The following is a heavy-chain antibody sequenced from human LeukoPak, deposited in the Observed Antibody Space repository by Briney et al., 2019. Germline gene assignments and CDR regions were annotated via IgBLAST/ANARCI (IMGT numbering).Heavy chain of an antibody. CDR3: TRDADVLRFLEWLPKSYYMEV. Sequence: GGSLRLSCTASGFTFGVYAMSWVRQAPGKGLEWVGFIRSKAYGGTTEYAASVKGRFTISRDDSKSIAYLQMNSLKTEDAAVYYCTRDADVLRFLEWLPKSYYMEVWGKGTTVTVSS. D-gene: IGHD3-3*01. V-gene: IGHV3-49*04. J-gene: IGHJ6*03. CDR1: GFTFGVYA. CDR2: IRSKAYGGTT.